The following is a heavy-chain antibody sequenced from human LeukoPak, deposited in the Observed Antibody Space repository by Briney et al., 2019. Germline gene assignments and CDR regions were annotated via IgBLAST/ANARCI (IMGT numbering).Heavy chain of an antibody. CDR3: ASAASIAARWVFDY. CDR2: IYTSGST. Sequence: SETLPLTCTVSGGSISSYYWSWIRQPAGKGLEWIGRIYTSGSTNYNPSLKSRVTMSVDTSKNQFSLKLSSVTAADTAVYYCASAASIAARWVFDYWGQGTLVTVTA. CDR1: GGSISSYY. V-gene: IGHV4-4*07. J-gene: IGHJ4*02. D-gene: IGHD6-6*01.